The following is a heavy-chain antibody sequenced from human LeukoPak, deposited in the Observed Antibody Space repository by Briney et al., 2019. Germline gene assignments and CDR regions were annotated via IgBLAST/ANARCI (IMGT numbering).Heavy chain of an antibody. CDR1: GGSISSSSFY. CDR2: IYYSGST. CDR3: ARHKEVAAWDYFDY. Sequence: SETLSLTCTVSGGSISSSSFYWGWIRQPPGKGLEWIGTIYYSGSTYYSPSLRSRVTISVDTSKNQFSPKLTSVTAADTAVYYCARHKEVAAWDYFDYWGQGTLVTVSS. D-gene: IGHD6-19*01. V-gene: IGHV4-39*01. J-gene: IGHJ4*02.